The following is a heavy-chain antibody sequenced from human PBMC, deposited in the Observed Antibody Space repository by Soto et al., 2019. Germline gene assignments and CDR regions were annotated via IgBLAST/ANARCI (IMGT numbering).Heavy chain of an antibody. V-gene: IGHV3-7*03. CDR3: ARDSLGYCTSTSCYWSGDY. J-gene: IGHJ4*02. Sequence: GGSLRLSCSASGFTFSTYWMSWVRQAPGKGLEWVANIKQDGSEKYYVDSVKGRFTISRDNAKNSLYLQMNSPRAEDTAVYYCARDSLGYCTSTSCYWSGDYWGQGTLVTVSS. D-gene: IGHD2-2*01. CDR1: GFTFSTYW. CDR2: IKQDGSEK.